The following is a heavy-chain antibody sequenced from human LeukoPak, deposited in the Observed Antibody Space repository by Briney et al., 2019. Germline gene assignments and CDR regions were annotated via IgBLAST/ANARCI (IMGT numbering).Heavy chain of an antibody. CDR1: GYSISSGYY. V-gene: IGHV4-38-2*01. J-gene: IGHJ4*02. D-gene: IGHD1-26*01. CDR2: IYHSGST. Sequence: PSETLSLTCAVSGYSISSGYYWGWSRQPPGKGLGGIGSIYHSGSTYYNPSLKSRVTISVDTSKNQFSLKLSSVTAADTAVYYCARRSSGSYYSDYFDYWGQGTLVTVSS. CDR3: ARRSSGSYYSDYFDY.